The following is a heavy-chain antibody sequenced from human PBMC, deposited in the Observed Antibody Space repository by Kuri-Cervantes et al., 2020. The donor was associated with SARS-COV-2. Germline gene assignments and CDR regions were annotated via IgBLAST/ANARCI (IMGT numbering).Heavy chain of an antibody. CDR3: ARDGNDCSGSTCYYYYYYYGMDV. J-gene: IGHJ6*02. V-gene: IGHV3-30*03. CDR1: GFTFSNAW. D-gene: IGHD2-2*01. Sequence: GESLKISCAASGFTFSNAWMNWVRQAPGKGLEWLAVMSYDGKIRYNADSDKGRFFISRDSSTNTLFLQMNNLRPEDTAVYYCARDGNDCSGSTCYYYYYYYGMDVWGQGTTVTVSS. CDR2: MSYDGKIR.